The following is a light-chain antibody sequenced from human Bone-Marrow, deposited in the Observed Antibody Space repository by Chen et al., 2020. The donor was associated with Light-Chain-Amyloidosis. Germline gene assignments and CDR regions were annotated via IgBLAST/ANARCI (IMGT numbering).Light chain of an antibody. Sequence: SSELTPPPSVSVSPGQTARLTCSGDDLPTKYAYWYQQKPGQAPVLVIHRDTERPSGISERFSGSSSGTTATLTISGVQAEDEADYHCQSVDSSGTYEVIFGGGTKLTVL. V-gene: IGLV3-25*03. CDR2: RDT. CDR1: DLPTKY. CDR3: QSVDSSGTYEVI. J-gene: IGLJ2*01.